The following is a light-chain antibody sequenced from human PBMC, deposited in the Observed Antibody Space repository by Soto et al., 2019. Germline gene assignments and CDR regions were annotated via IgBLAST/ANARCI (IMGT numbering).Light chain of an antibody. J-gene: IGLJ1*01. Sequence: SALTQSASVSGSPGQSITISCTGTSSDVGGYNSVSWFQQHPGKAPRLMIYEVRNRPSGVSNRFSGSKSGNTASLTISGLQAEDEADYYCSSYTSNTTLVFGTGTKVTVL. CDR2: EVR. CDR3: SSYTSNTTLV. CDR1: SSDVGGYNS. V-gene: IGLV2-14*01.